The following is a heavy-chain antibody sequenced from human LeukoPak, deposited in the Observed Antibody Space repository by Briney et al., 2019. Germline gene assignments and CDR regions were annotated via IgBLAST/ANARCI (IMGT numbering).Heavy chain of an antibody. V-gene: IGHV3-21*01. CDR2: ITGDSSNI. CDR3: ARVFWETVNTGYYSDF. CDR1: EFVFSNHA. D-gene: IGHD3-22*01. J-gene: IGHJ4*02. Sequence: KPGGSLRLSCVASEFVFSNHAMIWVRQAPGKGLEWISSITGDSSNIFYANSVRGRFTISRDNANNALHLQMNSLRAEDTAVYYCARVFWETVNTGYYSDFWGPGTLVTVSS.